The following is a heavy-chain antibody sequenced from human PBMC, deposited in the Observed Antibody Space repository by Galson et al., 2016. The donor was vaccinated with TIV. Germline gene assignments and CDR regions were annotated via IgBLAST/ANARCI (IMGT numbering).Heavy chain of an antibody. Sequence: SLRLSCATSGFTFNKWRMNWVRQTPGKGLEWVSLIYSSGGTHYADSAKGRFTISRDDSKNTVYLQMNSLRAEDTAVYYCARALSTSYYYAMDVWGQGATVTVSS. J-gene: IGHJ6*02. V-gene: IGHV3-53*01. CDR1: GFTFNKWR. CDR2: IYSSGGT. CDR3: ARALSTSYYYAMDV.